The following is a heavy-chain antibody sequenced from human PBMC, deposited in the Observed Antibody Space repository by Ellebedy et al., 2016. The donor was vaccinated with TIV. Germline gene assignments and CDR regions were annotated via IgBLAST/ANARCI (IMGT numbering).Heavy chain of an antibody. D-gene: IGHD3-16*01. J-gene: IGHJ4*02. Sequence: AASVKVSCKASGYTFTGFAINWARQAPGQGLEWMGWINTNTGNPTYAQGFTGRFVFSLDTSVSTAYLQISSLKAADTAVYYCARSLGAETSNYWGQGTLVTVSS. CDR1: GYTFTGFA. CDR2: INTNTGNP. V-gene: IGHV7-4-1*02. CDR3: ARSLGAETSNY.